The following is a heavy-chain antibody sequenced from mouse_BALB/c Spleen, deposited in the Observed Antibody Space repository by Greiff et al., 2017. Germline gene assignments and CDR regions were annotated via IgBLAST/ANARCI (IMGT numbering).Heavy chain of an antibody. Sequence: EVKLMESGGGLVQPGGSLKLSCAASGFTFSSYGMSWVRQTPDKRLELVATINSNGGSTYYPDSVKGRFTISRDNAKNTLYLQMSSLKSEDTAMYYCARDNGNRGFAYWGQGTLVTVSA. J-gene: IGHJ3*01. CDR2: INSNGGST. CDR1: GFTFSSYG. V-gene: IGHV5-6-3*01. CDR3: ARDNGNRGFAY. D-gene: IGHD1-1*01.